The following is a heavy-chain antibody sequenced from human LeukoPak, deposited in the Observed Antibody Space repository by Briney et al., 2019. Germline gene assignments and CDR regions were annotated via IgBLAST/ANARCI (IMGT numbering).Heavy chain of an antibody. D-gene: IGHD6-19*01. V-gene: IGHV4-59*01. CDR2: IYYSGST. CDR3: ARVVYAVGWPFAP. J-gene: IGHJ5*02. Sequence: PSETLSLTCTVSGGSISSYYWSWIRQPPGKGLEWIGYIYYSGSTNYNPSLKSRVTISVDTSKNQFSLKLSSVTAADTAVYYCARVVYAVGWPFAPWGQGTLVTVSS. CDR1: GGSISSYY.